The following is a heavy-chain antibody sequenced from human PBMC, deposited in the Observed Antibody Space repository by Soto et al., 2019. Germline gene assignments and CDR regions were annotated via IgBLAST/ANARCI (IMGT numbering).Heavy chain of an antibody. CDR3: ARDATGDGWKDYFDY. CDR2: INHSGST. D-gene: IGHD7-27*01. Sequence: TSETLSLTCAVYGGSFSGYYWSWIRQPPGKGLEWIGEINHSGSTNYNPSLKSRITMSVDTSKNQFSLKLSSVTAADTAVYYCARDATGDGWKDYFDYWGQGTLVTVSS. J-gene: IGHJ4*02. CDR1: GGSFSGYY. V-gene: IGHV4-34*09.